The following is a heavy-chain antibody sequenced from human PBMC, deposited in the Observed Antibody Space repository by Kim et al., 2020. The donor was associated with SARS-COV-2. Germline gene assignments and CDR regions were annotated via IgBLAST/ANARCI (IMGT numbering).Heavy chain of an antibody. CDR3: ARGKQWLAFDY. Sequence: GGSLRLSCVGSGIALTNSYMSWIRQAPGKGLEWISYVSSSGNTTYYADSVKGRFTISRDNAKNSLFLQMNSLRVDDTAVYYCARGKQWLAFDYWGQGTRVTVYS. V-gene: IGHV3-11*01. J-gene: IGHJ4*02. D-gene: IGHD6-19*01. CDR1: GIALTNSY. CDR2: VSSSGNTT.